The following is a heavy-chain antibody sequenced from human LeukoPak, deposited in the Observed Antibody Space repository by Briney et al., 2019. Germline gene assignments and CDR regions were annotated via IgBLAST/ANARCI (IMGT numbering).Heavy chain of an antibody. CDR1: GLTFSNYA. J-gene: IGHJ4*02. V-gene: IGHV3-48*02. Sequence: GGSLRLSCAASGLTFSNYAMNWVRRAPGKGLEWISYISTSGGTTYYADSVKGRFTISRDNAKNSLYLQMNSLRDEDTAVYNCARDRSGWPDYWGQGTLVSVSS. D-gene: IGHD6-19*01. CDR2: ISTSGGTT. CDR3: ARDRSGWPDY.